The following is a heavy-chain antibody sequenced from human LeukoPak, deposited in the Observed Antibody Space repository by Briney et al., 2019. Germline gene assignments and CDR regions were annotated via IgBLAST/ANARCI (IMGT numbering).Heavy chain of an antibody. Sequence: PSETLSLTCAFSGGSISSSSNYWGWIRQPPGKGLEWIGSIYYSGSTYYNPSLKSRVTISVDTSKNQFSLRLSSVTAADTAVYYCARTRSGSPYNTFDYWGQGTLVTVSS. CDR1: GGSISSSSNY. V-gene: IGHV4-39*01. CDR3: ARTRSGSPYNTFDY. CDR2: IYYSGST. J-gene: IGHJ4*02. D-gene: IGHD3-10*01.